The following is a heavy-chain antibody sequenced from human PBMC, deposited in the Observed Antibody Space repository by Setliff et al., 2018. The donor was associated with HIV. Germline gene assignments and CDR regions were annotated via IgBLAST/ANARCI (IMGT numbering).Heavy chain of an antibody. V-gene: IGHV1-69*02. CDR1: EDTFNSYT. J-gene: IGHJ4*02. CDR3: ATSFGSGVAPFDN. CDR2: TIPVLSMS. D-gene: IGHD3-10*01. Sequence: SVKVSCKASEDTFNSYTIHWVRQTPGQGLEWMGRTIPVLSMSNFALKFQGRGSTFADKSTSTAYLGLNGLTSEDTAIYYCATSFGSGVAPFDNWGQGTLVTVSS.